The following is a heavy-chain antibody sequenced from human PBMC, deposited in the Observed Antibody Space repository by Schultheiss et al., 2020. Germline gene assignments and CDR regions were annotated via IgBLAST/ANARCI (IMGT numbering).Heavy chain of an antibody. CDR2: ISGSGGST. Sequence: GGSLRLSCAASGFTFSSYAMSWVRQAPGKGLEWVSAISGSGGSTYYADSVKGRFTISRDNSKNTLYLQMNSLRAEDTAVYYCAKASGSYDGSYYYYGMDVWGKGTTGTVS. D-gene: IGHD1-26*01. V-gene: IGHV3-23*01. CDR1: GFTFSSYA. J-gene: IGHJ6*04. CDR3: AKASGSYDGSYYYYGMDV.